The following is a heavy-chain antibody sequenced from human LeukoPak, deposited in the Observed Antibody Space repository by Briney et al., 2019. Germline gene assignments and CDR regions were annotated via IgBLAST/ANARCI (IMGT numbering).Heavy chain of an antibody. CDR1: GFTFSLYW. J-gene: IGHJ5*02. Sequence: GGSLRLSCEASGFTFSLYWMTWVRQAPGKGLEWVADINPDGSQKYSVDSMKGRFTISRDNAKNSLFLQMNSLRAEDTAVYYCVRQMIRLWFDPWGQGTLVTVSS. D-gene: IGHD3-16*01. CDR2: INPDGSQK. V-gene: IGHV3-7*01. CDR3: VRQMIRLWFDP.